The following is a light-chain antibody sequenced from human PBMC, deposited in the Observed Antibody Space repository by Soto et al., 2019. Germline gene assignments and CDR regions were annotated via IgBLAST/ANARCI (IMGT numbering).Light chain of an antibody. CDR2: YGS. CDR3: QQYYSWPRT. V-gene: IGKV3-15*01. Sequence: IMMTQSPDTLSVSPGERATLSCRASQNVGTSFGWYQQQHGHAPRLLIYYGSARATGIPARFSASGSGTEFTLPISSLQAEDFAVYYCQQYYSWPRTFGQGTKVEI. J-gene: IGKJ1*01. CDR1: QNVGTS.